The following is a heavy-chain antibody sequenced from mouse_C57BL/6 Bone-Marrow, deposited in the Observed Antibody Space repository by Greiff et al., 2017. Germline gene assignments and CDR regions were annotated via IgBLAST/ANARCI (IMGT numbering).Heavy chain of an antibody. V-gene: IGHV5-6*01. CDR2: ISSGGSYT. D-gene: IGHD1-1*01. CDR3: AHGSSSAWFAY. J-gene: IGHJ3*01. CDR1: GFTFSSYG. Sequence: EVQLQQSGGDLVKPGGSLKLSCAASGFTFSSYGMSWVRQTPDKRLEWVATISSGGSYTYYPDSVKGRFTISRDNAKNTLYLQMSSLKSEDTAMYYCAHGSSSAWFAYWGQGTLVTVSA.